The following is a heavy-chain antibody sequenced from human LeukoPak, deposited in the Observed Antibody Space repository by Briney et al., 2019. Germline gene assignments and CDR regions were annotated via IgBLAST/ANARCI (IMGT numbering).Heavy chain of an antibody. CDR3: ARQGVYSSSWDYYYYVMDV. CDR1: GGSISSGGYY. J-gene: IGHJ6*02. CDR2: IYYSGST. V-gene: IGHV4-39*01. Sequence: PSETLSLTCTVSGGSISSGGYYWSWIRQPPGKGLEWIGSIYYSGSTYYNPSLKSRVTISVDTSKNQFSLKLSSVTAADTAVYYCARQGVYSSSWDYYYYVMDVWGQGTTVIVSS. D-gene: IGHD6-6*01.